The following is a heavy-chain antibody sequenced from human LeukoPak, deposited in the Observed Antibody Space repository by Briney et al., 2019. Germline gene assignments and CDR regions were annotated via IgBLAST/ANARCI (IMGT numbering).Heavy chain of an antibody. Sequence: SGGSLRLSCTASGFTFRNYEMNWVRQAPGRGLEWISYIGTSGSPIYYADSVKGRFTISRDNAKNSLYLHMNSLRAEDTAVYYCARGQQLSDYWGQGTLVTVSS. CDR1: GFTFRNYE. CDR2: IGTSGSPI. J-gene: IGHJ4*02. D-gene: IGHD6-13*01. V-gene: IGHV3-48*03. CDR3: ARGQQLSDY.